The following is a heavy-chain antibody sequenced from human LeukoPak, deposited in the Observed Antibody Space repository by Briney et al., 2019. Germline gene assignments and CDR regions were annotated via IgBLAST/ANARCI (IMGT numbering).Heavy chain of an antibody. CDR3: TRRLRDSYNIYFDY. V-gene: IGHV5-51*01. Sequence: GESLKISCKGSGYSFTSYWIGWVRQMPGKGLEWMGIIYPGDSDTRYSPSFQGQGTISADKYIRTAYLQWSSLKASDTAIYYCTRRLRDSYNIYFDYWGQGTLGTVSS. CDR1: GYSFTSYW. CDR2: IYPGDSDT. J-gene: IGHJ4*02. D-gene: IGHD5-24*01.